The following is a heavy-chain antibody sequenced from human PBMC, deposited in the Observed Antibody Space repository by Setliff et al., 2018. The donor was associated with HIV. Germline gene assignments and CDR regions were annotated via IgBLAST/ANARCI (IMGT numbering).Heavy chain of an antibody. CDR1: GYTFTDYF. CDR3: ARQLSNSLDD. J-gene: IGHJ4*02. V-gene: IGHV1-2*02. D-gene: IGHD1-1*01. CDR2: ISPDNGNR. Sequence: SSVKVSCKSSGYTFTDYFMHWVRQAPGQGLEWMGWISPDNGNRRILRRFQGRVTMTRDTSINTAYMELSGLTSDDTAVYYCARQLSNSLDDWGQGTLVTVSS.